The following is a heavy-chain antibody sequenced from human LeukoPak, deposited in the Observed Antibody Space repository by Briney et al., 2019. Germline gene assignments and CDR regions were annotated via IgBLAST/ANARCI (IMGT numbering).Heavy chain of an antibody. CDR3: VTYYFDSSGPKKNY. Sequence: PSETLSLTCAVYGGSFSGYYWSWIRQPPGKGLEWTGEINHSGSTNYNPSLKSRVTILVDTSKKQFSLKLSSVTAADTAVYYCVTYYFDSSGPKKNYWGQGTLVTVSS. J-gene: IGHJ4*02. CDR1: GGSFSGYY. V-gene: IGHV4-34*01. D-gene: IGHD3-22*01. CDR2: INHSGST.